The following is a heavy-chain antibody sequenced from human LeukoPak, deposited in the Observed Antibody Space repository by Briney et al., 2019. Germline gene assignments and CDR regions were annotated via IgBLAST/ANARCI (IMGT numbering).Heavy chain of an antibody. CDR2: INPSGGST. V-gene: IGHV1-46*01. J-gene: IGHJ3*02. CDR1: GYTFTSYY. CDR3: ARGLGLRYFDWSDAFDI. Sequence: ASVKVSCKASGYTFTSYYMHWVRQAPGQGLEWMGIINPSGGSTSYAQKFQGRGTMTRDTTTSTVYMELSSLRSEDTAVYYCARGLGLRYFDWSDAFDIWGQGTMVTVSS. D-gene: IGHD3-9*01.